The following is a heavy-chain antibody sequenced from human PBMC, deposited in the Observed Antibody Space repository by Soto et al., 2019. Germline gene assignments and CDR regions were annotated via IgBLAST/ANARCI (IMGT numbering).Heavy chain of an antibody. V-gene: IGHV2-26*01. CDR3: AGMGISMVRGVPGYDYGMDV. CDR1: GFSLSNARMG. CDR2: IFSNDEK. D-gene: IGHD3-10*01. J-gene: IGHJ6*02. Sequence: SGPTLVHPTETLTLTCTVSGFSLSNARMGVSWIRQPPGYALEWLAHIFSNDEKSYSTSLKSRLTLSKVTSKTQVVLTMPTKEPVDTATYYSAGMGISMVRGVPGYDYGMDVRGQATTVTVSS.